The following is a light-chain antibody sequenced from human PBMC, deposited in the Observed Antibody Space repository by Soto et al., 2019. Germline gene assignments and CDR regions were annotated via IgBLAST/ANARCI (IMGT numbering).Light chain of an antibody. Sequence: QSALTQPPSASGSPGQSVTISCTGTSSDVGGYNYVSWYQQHPGKAPKLMIYEVSKRPSGVPDRFSGSQSGNTASLTVSGPQAEDEADYYCSSYAGSNSYVFGTGTKLTVL. J-gene: IGLJ1*01. V-gene: IGLV2-8*01. CDR1: SSDVGGYNY. CDR3: SSYAGSNSYV. CDR2: EVS.